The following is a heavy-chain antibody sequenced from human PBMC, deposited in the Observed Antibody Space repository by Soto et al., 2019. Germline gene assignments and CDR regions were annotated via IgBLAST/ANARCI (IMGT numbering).Heavy chain of an antibody. CDR3: ARELLFYDSDGFSWDDAFDI. J-gene: IGHJ3*02. CDR2: VYQSGST. Sequence: HLQESGSGLVKPSQTLSLTCAVSGGSLSSSAYSWSWIRQPPGKGMERIGFVYQSGSTYSNPYLKSRVTKSLDRPKNQSPLKLGSVTAADTAVYYCARELLFYDSDGFSWDDAFDICGQGTMVTVSS. V-gene: IGHV4-30-2*01. CDR1: GGSLSSSAYS. D-gene: IGHD3-22*01.